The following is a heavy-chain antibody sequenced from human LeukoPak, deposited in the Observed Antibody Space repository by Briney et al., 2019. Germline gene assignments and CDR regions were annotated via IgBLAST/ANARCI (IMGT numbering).Heavy chain of an antibody. Sequence: GGSLRLSCAASGFIFSSYSMNWVRQAPGEGLEWVSAISGSGGSTYYAASVKGRFTISRDNSKNTLYLQMNSLRAEDTAVYYCAKDGQRYCSSTSCSHFDYWGQGTLVTVSS. CDR3: AKDGQRYCSSTSCSHFDY. V-gene: IGHV3-23*01. J-gene: IGHJ4*02. D-gene: IGHD2-2*01. CDR2: ISGSGGST. CDR1: GFIFSSYS.